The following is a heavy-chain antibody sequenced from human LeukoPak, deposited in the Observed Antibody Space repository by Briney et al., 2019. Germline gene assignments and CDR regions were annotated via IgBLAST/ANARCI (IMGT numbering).Heavy chain of an antibody. CDR2: INHSGST. CDR3: AEARAPYYNSYMNF. CDR1: GGSFSGYY. J-gene: IGHJ6*03. Sequence: KPSETLSLTCAVYGGSFSGYYWSWIRQPPGKGLEWIGEINHSGSTNYNPSLKSRVTISVDTSKNQFSLKLSSVTAADTAVDYCAEARAPYYNSYMNFGAKGPRVTSP. V-gene: IGHV4-34*01.